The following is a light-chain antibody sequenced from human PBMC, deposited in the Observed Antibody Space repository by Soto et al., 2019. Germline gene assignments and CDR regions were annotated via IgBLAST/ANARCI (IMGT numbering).Light chain of an antibody. Sequence: DIPMTQSPSTLSASVGDRVTITCRASQSISVYLAWYQQRPREAPELLIYGGSSLESGVPSRFSGSGSGTEFTLTISSLQPTDFATYYCHQYATSSPTFGQGTKLEI. CDR1: QSISVY. V-gene: IGKV1-5*01. CDR2: GGS. CDR3: HQYATSSPT. J-gene: IGKJ2*01.